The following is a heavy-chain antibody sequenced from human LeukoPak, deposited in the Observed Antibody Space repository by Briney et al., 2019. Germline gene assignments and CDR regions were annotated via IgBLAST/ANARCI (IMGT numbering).Heavy chain of an antibody. V-gene: IGHV3-7*03. D-gene: IGHD6-19*01. CDR3: AKDIAVAGYYFDY. Sequence: QPGGSLRLSCAASGFTLSSYWMSWVRQAPGKGLEWVANIKYDGSEIYYVDSVKGRFTISGDNSKNTLYLQMNSLRAEDTAVYYCAKDIAVAGYYFDYWGQGTLVTVSS. J-gene: IGHJ4*02. CDR1: GFTLSSYW. CDR2: IKYDGSEI.